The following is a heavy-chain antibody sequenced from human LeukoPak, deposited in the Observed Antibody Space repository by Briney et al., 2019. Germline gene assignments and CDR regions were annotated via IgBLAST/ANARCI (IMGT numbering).Heavy chain of an antibody. CDR3: AKPITISGATDGFDI. CDR1: GFAFSTYW. V-gene: IGHV3-7*01. D-gene: IGHD3-3*01. J-gene: IGHJ3*02. Sequence: PGGSLRLSCAASGFAFSTYWMNWVRQAPGKGLEWVANIKQDGSERYYVGSVKGRFTTSRDNAKNSLYMQMNSLRAEDTAVYYCAKPITISGATDGFDIWGQGTKVTVSS. CDR2: IKQDGSER.